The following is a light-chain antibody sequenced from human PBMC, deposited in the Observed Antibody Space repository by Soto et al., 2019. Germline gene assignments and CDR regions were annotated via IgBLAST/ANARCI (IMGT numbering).Light chain of an antibody. Sequence: EIVLTQSPGTLSLSPGDRATLSCRASQSVSSNYLAWYQQKPGQAPRLLIYDASSRATGIPDRFSGSGSGTDFTLTISILEPEDFAVYYCQRYGSSPLTFGGGTKVEIK. J-gene: IGKJ4*01. CDR2: DAS. CDR3: QRYGSSPLT. V-gene: IGKV3-20*01. CDR1: QSVSSNY.